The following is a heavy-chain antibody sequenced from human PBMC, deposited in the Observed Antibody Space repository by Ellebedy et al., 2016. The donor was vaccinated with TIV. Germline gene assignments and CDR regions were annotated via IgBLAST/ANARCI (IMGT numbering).Heavy chain of an antibody. CDR2: LSYDGNDK. D-gene: IGHD1-26*01. J-gene: IGHJ3*02. V-gene: IGHV3-30-3*01. CDR3: AREGGNSGSYVDAFDI. Sequence: GGSLRLXXAASGFTFSSYFIHWVRQAPGKGLDWVAFLSYDGNDKYYADSVKGRFTVSRDNSKNTLYLQMNSLRAEDSAMYYCAREGGNSGSYVDAFDIWGQGTMVTVSS. CDR1: GFTFSSYF.